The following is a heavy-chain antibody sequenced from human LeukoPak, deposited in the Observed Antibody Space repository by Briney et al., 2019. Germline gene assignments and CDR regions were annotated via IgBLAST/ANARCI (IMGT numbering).Heavy chain of an antibody. CDR3: AKDGRYYDILTGYYIDPYYFDY. CDR1: GFTFSSYA. CDR2: ISGSCGST. J-gene: IGHJ4*02. V-gene: IGHV3-23*01. D-gene: IGHD3-9*01. Sequence: PGGSLRLSCAASGFTFSSYAMSWVRQAPGKGLEWVSAISGSCGSTYYADSVKGWFTISRDNSKNTLYLQMNSLRAEDTAVYYCAKDGRYYDILTGYYIDPYYFDYWGQGTLVTVSS.